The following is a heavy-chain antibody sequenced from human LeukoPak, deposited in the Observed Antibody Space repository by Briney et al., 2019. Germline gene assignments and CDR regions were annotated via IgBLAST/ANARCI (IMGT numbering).Heavy chain of an antibody. V-gene: IGHV3-33*01. Sequence: GRSLRLSCAAAGFTFGDFGMHWVRQAPGKGLEWVALIWKDGSDEFYADSVKGRFTISRDNSRNTLSLQLNSLRGEDTAVYYCDREEAFQLEASLDQWGQGTLVTVSS. D-gene: IGHD3-3*01. CDR2: IWKDGSDE. CDR3: DREEAFQLEASLDQ. CDR1: GFTFGDFG. J-gene: IGHJ4*02.